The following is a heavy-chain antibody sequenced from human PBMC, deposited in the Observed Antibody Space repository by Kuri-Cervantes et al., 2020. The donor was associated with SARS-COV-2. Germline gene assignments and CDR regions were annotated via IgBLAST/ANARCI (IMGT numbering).Heavy chain of an antibody. J-gene: IGHJ6*02. D-gene: IGHD4-17*01. Sequence: GESLKISCAASGFTFSSYAMSWVRQAPGKGLEWVSAISGSGGSTYYADSVKGRFTISRDNSKNTLYLQMNSLRAEDTAVYYCASGFDYGAFIPEQSDYYYGMDVWGQGTTVTVSS. CDR1: GFTFSSYA. CDR3: ASGFDYGAFIPEQSDYYYGMDV. CDR2: ISGSGGST. V-gene: IGHV3-23*01.